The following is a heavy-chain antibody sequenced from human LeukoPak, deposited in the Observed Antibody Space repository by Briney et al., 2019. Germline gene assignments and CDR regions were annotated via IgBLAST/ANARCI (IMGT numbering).Heavy chain of an antibody. J-gene: IGHJ3*02. CDR2: ISYDGTNK. D-gene: IGHD1-26*01. Sequence: GGSLRLSCAASGFAFSSYGIHWVRQVPGKGLEWVSFISYDGTNKYYTDSVKGRFTISRDNAKNTLYLQMNSLRAEDTAVYCCAKATGATVYNAFDIWGQGTMVTVSS. V-gene: IGHV3-30*19. CDR3: AKATGATVYNAFDI. CDR1: GFAFSSYG.